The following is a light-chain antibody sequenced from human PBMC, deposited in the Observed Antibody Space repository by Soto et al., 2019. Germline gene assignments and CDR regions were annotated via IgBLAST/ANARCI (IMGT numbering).Light chain of an antibody. Sequence: DIQMTQSPSSLSASVGDRVTITCRASQTISSWLAWYQQKPGKSPNLLIYKASTLKSGVPSRFSGSGSGTEFTLTISSLQSEDFAIYYCQHYNNWPHTFGQGTKVDIK. CDR2: KAS. CDR3: QHYNNWPHT. V-gene: IGKV1-5*03. CDR1: QTISSW. J-gene: IGKJ2*01.